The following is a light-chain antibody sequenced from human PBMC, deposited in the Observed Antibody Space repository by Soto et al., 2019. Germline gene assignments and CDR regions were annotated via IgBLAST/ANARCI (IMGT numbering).Light chain of an antibody. CDR2: AAS. V-gene: IGKV1-39*01. J-gene: IGKJ2*01. CDR1: QSISSY. CDR3: QKNYSIPFT. Sequence: DIQMTQSPSSLSASVGDRVTITCRASQSISSYLNWYQQKPRKAPELLIYAASSLQSGVPSRFSGSGSGTDFTLTISSLQPEDFANYYYQKNYSIPFTFGQGTSLEIK.